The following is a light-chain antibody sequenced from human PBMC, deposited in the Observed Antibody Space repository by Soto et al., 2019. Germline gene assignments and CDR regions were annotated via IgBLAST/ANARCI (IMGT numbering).Light chain of an antibody. CDR1: RAIRNY. V-gene: IGKV1-27*01. J-gene: IGKJ3*01. Sequence: QMTQSPSSLSASIGDRVTIPCRASRAIRNYVAWYQQRPGEAPKLLVYAASSLELGVPPRFSGSGSETEFALTISSLQPEDVATYYCQSYYSPPFSFSAGTKVDIK. CDR2: AAS. CDR3: QSYYSPPFS.